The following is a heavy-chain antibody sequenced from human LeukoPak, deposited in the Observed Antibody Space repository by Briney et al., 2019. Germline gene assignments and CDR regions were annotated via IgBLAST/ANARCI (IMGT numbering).Heavy chain of an antibody. CDR1: GFTFSTYS. CDR3: ARDGVGYCSGGSCYSGLLGAFDI. V-gene: IGHV3-48*01. CDR2: IQSSSNTI. D-gene: IGHD2-15*01. Sequence: GGSLRLSCAASGFTFSTYSMNWVRQTPGKGLEWVSYIQSSSNTIYYADSVKGRFTISRDNSKNTLYLQMNSLRAEDTAVYYCARDGVGYCSGGSCYSGLLGAFDIWGQGTMVTVSS. J-gene: IGHJ3*02.